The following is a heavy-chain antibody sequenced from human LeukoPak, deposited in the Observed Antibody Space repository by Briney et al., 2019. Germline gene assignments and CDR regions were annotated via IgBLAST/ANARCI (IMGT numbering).Heavy chain of an antibody. Sequence: SETLSLTCTVSGGSISSGDYYWGWIRQPPGKGLEWIGSIYHSGSTYYNPSLKSRVTISVDTSKNQFSLKLSSVTAADTAVYYCVRTLRFGLRQKYFDYWGQGTLVTVSS. J-gene: IGHJ4*02. V-gene: IGHV4-39*07. D-gene: IGHD3-3*01. CDR1: GGSISSGDYY. CDR2: IYHSGST. CDR3: VRTLRFGLRQKYFDY.